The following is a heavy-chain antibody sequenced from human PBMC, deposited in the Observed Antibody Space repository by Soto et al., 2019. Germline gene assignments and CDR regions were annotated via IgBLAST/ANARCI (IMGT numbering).Heavy chain of an antibody. CDR1: GGSFSGYY. Sequence: QVQLQQWGAGLLKPSETLSLTCAVYGGSFSGYYWSWIRQPPGKGLEWIGEINHSGSTNYNPSLXSXXTISVDTSKNQFSLKLSSVTAADTAVYYCARRVTIWGQGTMVTVSS. J-gene: IGHJ3*02. CDR2: INHSGST. V-gene: IGHV4-34*01. CDR3: ARRVTI.